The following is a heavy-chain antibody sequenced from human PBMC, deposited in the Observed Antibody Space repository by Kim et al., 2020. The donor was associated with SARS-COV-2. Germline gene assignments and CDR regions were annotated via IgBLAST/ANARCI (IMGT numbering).Heavy chain of an antibody. J-gene: IGHJ4*02. V-gene: IGHV3-30*04. CDR1: GFTFSSYA. CDR2: ISYDGSNK. Sequence: GGSLRLSCAASGFTFSSYAMHWVRQAPGKGLEWVAVISYDGSNKYYADSVKGRFTISRDNSKNTLYLQMNSLRAEDTAVYYYARVELGDEYDYWGQGTLVTVSS. D-gene: IGHD3-10*01. CDR3: ARVELGDEYDY.